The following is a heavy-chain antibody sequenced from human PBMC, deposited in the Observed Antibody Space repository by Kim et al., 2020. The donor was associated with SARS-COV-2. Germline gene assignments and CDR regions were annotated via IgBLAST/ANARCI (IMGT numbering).Heavy chain of an antibody. CDR2: IYYTGST. J-gene: IGHJ4*02. Sequence: SETLSLTCTVSGGSISSSSYYWGWIRLSPGEGLEWIGSIYYTGSTYYNPSLKSRVTISVDTSKNQFALKLTSVTAADTAIYYCASRGYGYGYYFDYWGQG. V-gene: IGHV4-39*01. D-gene: IGHD5-18*01. CDR1: GGSISSSSYY. CDR3: ASRGYGYGYYFDY.